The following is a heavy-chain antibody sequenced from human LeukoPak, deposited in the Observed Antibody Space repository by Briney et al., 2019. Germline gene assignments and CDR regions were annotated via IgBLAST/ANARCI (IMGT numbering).Heavy chain of an antibody. CDR2: IYHSGST. D-gene: IGHD2-15*01. CDR3: ARPVCSGGSCLKNWFDP. CDR1: GYSISSGYY. J-gene: IGHJ5*02. V-gene: IGHV4-38-2*01. Sequence: SETLSLTCAVSGYSISSGYYWGWIRQPPGKGLEWIGSIYHSGSTYYNPSLKGRVTISVDTSKNQFSPKLSSVTAADTAVYYCARPVCSGGSCLKNWFDPWGQGTLVTVSS.